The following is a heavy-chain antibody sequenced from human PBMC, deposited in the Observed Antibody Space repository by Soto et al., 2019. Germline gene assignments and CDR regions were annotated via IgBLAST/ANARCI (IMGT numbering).Heavy chain of an antibody. J-gene: IGHJ6*02. Sequence: QLVQSGAEVKKPGSSVKVSCKASGGSFSSHAVSWLRQAPGQGPEWMGGIIPIYGTTTYAQKFQGRITITADAFTTNAYMELSSLRSEDTAIHYCVLTWMPAYTPGRPKKKDCYYYGLNVWGHGTTVIVSS. CDR2: IIPIYGTT. CDR3: VLTWMPAYTPGRPKKKDCYYYGLNV. V-gene: IGHV1-69*01. D-gene: IGHD3-10*01. CDR1: GGSFSSHA.